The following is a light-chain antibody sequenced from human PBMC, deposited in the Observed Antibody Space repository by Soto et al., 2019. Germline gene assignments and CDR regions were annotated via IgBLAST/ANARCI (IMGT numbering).Light chain of an antibody. V-gene: IGLV2-14*03. CDR2: DVS. CDR3: SSYTSSRTYV. CDR1: SSEVGGYNY. Sequence: QSALTQPASVSGSPGQSITISCTGTSSEVGGYNYVTWYQQHPGTAPKLMIYDVSDRPSGVSNRFSGSKSGNTASLTISGLQAEDEADYYCSSYTSSRTYVFGTGTKVTVL. J-gene: IGLJ1*01.